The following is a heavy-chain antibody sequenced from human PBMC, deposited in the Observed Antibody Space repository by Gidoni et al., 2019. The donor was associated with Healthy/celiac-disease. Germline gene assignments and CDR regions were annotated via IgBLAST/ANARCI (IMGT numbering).Heavy chain of an antibody. CDR3: ARGALTSRNFGAWFDP. D-gene: IGHD2-2*01. J-gene: IGHJ5*02. V-gene: IGHV3-33*01. Sequence: QVQLVESGGGVVQPGRSLRLACAASGFPSSSYGMHGVRQAPGKGLEWLAVIWYDGSNKYYADSVKGRFTISIDNSKNTLYLQMNSLRAEDTAVYYWARGALTSRNFGAWFDPWGQGTLVTVSS. CDR2: IWYDGSNK. CDR1: GFPSSSYG.